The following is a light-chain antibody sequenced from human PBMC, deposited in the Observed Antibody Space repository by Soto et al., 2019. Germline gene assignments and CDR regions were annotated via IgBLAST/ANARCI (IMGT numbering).Light chain of an antibody. V-gene: IGLV2-14*03. CDR1: SSDVGGYNY. CDR3: SSYTSTTTRV. CDR2: EVS. J-gene: IGLJ1*01. Sequence: QSVLTQPASVSGSPGQSITISCTGTSSDVGGYNYVSWYQQHPGKGPKLMIYEVSNRPSGVFNRFSGSKSGNTATLTISGLQAEGEADYYCSSYTSTTTRVFGTGTKVTVL.